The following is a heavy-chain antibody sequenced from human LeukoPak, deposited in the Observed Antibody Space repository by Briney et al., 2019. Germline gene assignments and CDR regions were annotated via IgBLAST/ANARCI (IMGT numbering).Heavy chain of an antibody. CDR1: GGSISSSSYY. D-gene: IGHD3-9*01. CDR2: IYYSGST. CDR3: SRDRGHYDILSGYYIPDYFDY. Sequence: SETLSLTCTVSGGSISSSSYYWGWIRQPPGKGLEWIGSIYYSGSTYYNPSLKSRITIPVDTSKNQISLKLSSVTAADTAVYYCSRDRGHYDILSGYYIPDYFDYWGQGTLVTVSS. V-gene: IGHV4-39*07. J-gene: IGHJ4*02.